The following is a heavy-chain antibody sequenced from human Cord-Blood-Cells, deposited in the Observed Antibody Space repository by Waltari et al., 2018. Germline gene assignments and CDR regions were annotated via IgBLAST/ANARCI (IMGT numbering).Heavy chain of an antibody. Sequence: QVQLQESGPGLVKPSETLSPTCTVSGGSISSYYWSWIRQSAGKGLEWIGRIYTSGSTNYNPSLKSRVTMSVDTSKNQFSLKLSSVTAADTAVYYCARGFGYDSSGYYSNWFDPWGQGTLVTVSS. D-gene: IGHD3-22*01. CDR2: IYTSGST. CDR1: GGSISSYY. CDR3: ARGFGYDSSGYYSNWFDP. J-gene: IGHJ5*02. V-gene: IGHV4-4*07.